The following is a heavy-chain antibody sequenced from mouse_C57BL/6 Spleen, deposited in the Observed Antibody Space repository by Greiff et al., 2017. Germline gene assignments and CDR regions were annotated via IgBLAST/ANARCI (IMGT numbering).Heavy chain of an antibody. D-gene: IGHD2-4*01. J-gene: IGHJ3*01. Sequence: QVQLKQSGAELVKPGASVKLSCKASGYTFTSYWMHWVKQRPGQGLEWIGMIHPNSGSTNYNEKFKSKATLTVDKSSSTAYMQLSSLTSEDSAVYYCARIYYDYGQAWFAYWGQGTLVTVSA. V-gene: IGHV1-64*01. CDR2: IHPNSGST. CDR1: GYTFTSYW. CDR3: ARIYYDYGQAWFAY.